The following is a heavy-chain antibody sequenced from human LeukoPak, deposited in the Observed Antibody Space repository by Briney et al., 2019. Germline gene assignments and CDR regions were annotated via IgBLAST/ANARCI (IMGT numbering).Heavy chain of an antibody. D-gene: IGHD4-23*01. CDR2: ISSSGSTI. CDR3: AIDYGGNYLNMGYYYYGMDV. V-gene: IGHV3-48*03. Sequence: GGSLRLSCAASGFTFSSYEMNWVRQAPGKGLEWVSYISSSGSTIYYADSVKGRFTISRDNAKNSLYLQMNSLRAEDTAVYYCAIDYGGNYLNMGYYYYGMDVWGQGTTVTVSS. J-gene: IGHJ6*02. CDR1: GFTFSSYE.